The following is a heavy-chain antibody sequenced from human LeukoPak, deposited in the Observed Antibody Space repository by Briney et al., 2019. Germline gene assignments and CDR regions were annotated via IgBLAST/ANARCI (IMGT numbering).Heavy chain of an antibody. J-gene: IGHJ5*02. CDR1: GYTFTSYY. Sequence: ASVKVSCKASGYTFTSYYMHWVRQAPGQGLEWMGWMNPNSGNTGYAQKFQGRVTITRNTSISTAYMELSSLRSEDTAVYYCARGYYDFWSSPSSWFDPWGQGTLVTVSS. V-gene: IGHV1-8*03. CDR3: ARGYYDFWSSPSSWFDP. D-gene: IGHD3-3*01. CDR2: MNPNSGNT.